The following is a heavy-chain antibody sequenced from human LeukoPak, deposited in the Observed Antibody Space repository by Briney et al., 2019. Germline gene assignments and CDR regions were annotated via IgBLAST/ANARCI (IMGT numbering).Heavy chain of an antibody. J-gene: IGHJ4*02. CDR1: GGTFSSYT. CDR3: ARAYMTATRHFDS. CDR2: IIPIFGTP. D-gene: IGHD2-21*02. Sequence: SVKVSCKTSGGTFSSYTISWVRQAPGQGLEWMGGIIPIFGTPHYAQKFQDRVTITADASTGTAYMELSSLRSEDTAVYYCARAYMTATRHFDSWGQGTLVTVSS. V-gene: IGHV1-69*13.